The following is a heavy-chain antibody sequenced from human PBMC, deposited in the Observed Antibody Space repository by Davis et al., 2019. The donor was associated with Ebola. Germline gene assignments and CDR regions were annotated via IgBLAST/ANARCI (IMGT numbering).Heavy chain of an antibody. CDR2: INPSGGST. J-gene: IGHJ6*02. CDR1: GYTFTSYY. D-gene: IGHD2-2*02. CDR3: ERELVPAAIQPYYYYGMDV. Sequence: ASVKVSCKASGYTFTSYYMHWVRQAPGQGLEWMGIINPSGGSTSYAQKFQGRVTMTRDTSTSTVYMELSSLRYEDTAVYYCERELVPAAIQPYYYYGMDVWGQGTTVTVSS. V-gene: IGHV1-46*01.